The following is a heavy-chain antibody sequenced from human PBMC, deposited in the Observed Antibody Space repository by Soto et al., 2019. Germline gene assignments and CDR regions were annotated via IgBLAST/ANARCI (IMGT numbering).Heavy chain of an antibody. J-gene: IGHJ1*01. CDR2: IKDDGSEI. CDR3: VREQDLYVRHFRT. Sequence: EVQLVESGGGLVQPGGSLRLSCAASGFTFSTSWMTWVRQAPGKALEWVANIKDDGSEIYYVASVRGRFTISRDNARSALHLQMNTLRAEYTAQCYWVREQDLYVRHFRTWGQGTLVTVSS. D-gene: IGHD3-16*01. V-gene: IGHV3-7*01. CDR1: GFTFSTSW.